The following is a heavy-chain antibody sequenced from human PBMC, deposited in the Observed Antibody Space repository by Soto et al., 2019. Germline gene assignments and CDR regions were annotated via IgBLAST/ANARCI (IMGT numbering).Heavy chain of an antibody. Sequence: PSETLSLTCTVSGGYISSYYWSWIRQPPGKGLEWIGYIYYSGSTNYNPSLKSRVTISVDTSKNQFSLKLSSVTAADTAVYYCARMEWLRSAPDYWGQGTLVTVSS. D-gene: IGHD5-12*01. CDR3: ARMEWLRSAPDY. J-gene: IGHJ4*02. CDR2: IYYSGST. CDR1: GGYISSYY. V-gene: IGHV4-59*01.